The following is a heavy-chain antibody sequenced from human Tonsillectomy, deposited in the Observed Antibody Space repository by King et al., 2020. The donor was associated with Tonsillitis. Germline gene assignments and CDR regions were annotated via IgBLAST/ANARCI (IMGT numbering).Heavy chain of an antibody. CDR1: GFTFGDYA. CDR3: TRVPRWSTLYAFDI. V-gene: IGHV3-49*04. Sequence: VQLVESGGGLVQPGRSLRLSCTASGFTFGDYAMSWVRQAPGKGLEWVGCIRSKAYGGTTEYAASVKGRFSISRDDSKSIAYLQMNSLKTEDTAVYYCTRVPRWSTLYAFDIWGQGTMVTVSS. J-gene: IGHJ3*02. CDR2: IRSKAYGGTT. D-gene: IGHD3-3*01.